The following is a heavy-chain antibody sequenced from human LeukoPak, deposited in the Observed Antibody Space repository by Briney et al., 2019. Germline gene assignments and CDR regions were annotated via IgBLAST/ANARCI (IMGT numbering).Heavy chain of an antibody. V-gene: IGHV3-30*04. CDR1: GFTFSTYA. D-gene: IGHD1-26*01. Sequence: QPGRSLRLSCAASGFTFSTYAIHWVRQAPGKGLEWVAVISNDGSNKYYADSVKGRFTISRDNSKNTLYLQMNSLRAEDTAIYYCAKEYTGTFSPFPSYFDNWGQGTLVTVSS. CDR3: AKEYTGTFSPFPSYFDN. CDR2: ISNDGSNK. J-gene: IGHJ4*02.